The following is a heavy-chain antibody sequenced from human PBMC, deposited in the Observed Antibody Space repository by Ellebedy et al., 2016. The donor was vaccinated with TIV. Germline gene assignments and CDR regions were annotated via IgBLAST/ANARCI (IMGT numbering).Heavy chain of an antibody. CDR2: INPSGGRT. D-gene: IGHD3-16*01. Sequence: ASVKVSCXASGYTFTSYYMHWVRQAPGQGLEWMGIINPSGGRTSYAQKFQGRVTMTRDTSTSIVYMELSSLRSEDTAVYYCARDLFGGVTADYWGQGTLVTVSS. CDR3: ARDLFGGVTADY. J-gene: IGHJ4*02. V-gene: IGHV1-46*01. CDR1: GYTFTSYY.